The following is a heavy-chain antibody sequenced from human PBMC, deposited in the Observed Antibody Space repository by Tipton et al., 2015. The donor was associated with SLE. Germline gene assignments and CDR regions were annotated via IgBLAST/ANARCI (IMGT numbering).Heavy chain of an antibody. CDR3: ARDRDIVLEPVPIPPAFDI. V-gene: IGHV4-34*01. J-gene: IGHJ3*02. CDR1: GRSFIGSY. CDR2: IDHSGAT. Sequence: TLSLTCAVYGRSFIGSYWTWIRQPPGKGLEWIGDIDHSGATYYNPSLKSRVIISLDTSRNHFSLKLTSVTAADTAVYFCARDRDIVLEPVPIPPAFDIWGQGTTVTVSS. D-gene: IGHD2-8*02.